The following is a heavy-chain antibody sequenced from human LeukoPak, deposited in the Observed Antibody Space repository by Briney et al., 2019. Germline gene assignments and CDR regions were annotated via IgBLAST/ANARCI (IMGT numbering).Heavy chain of an antibody. CDR2: IYYSGST. D-gene: IGHD6-19*01. Sequence: KSSETLSLTCTVSGDSISSYYWSWIRQPPGKGLDWIGYIYYSGSTNFNPSLKSRVTISVDTSKNQFSLKLSSVTAADTAVYYCARVAVAGTWYFDYWGQGTLVTVSS. CDR1: GDSISSYY. J-gene: IGHJ4*02. CDR3: ARVAVAGTWYFDY. V-gene: IGHV4-59*01.